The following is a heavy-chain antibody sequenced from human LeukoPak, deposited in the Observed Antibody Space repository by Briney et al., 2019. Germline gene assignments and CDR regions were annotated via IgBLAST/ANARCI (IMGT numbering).Heavy chain of an antibody. D-gene: IGHD2-21*02. J-gene: IGHJ4*02. V-gene: IGHV1-2*06. Sequence: ASVKVSCKASGGTLSSYAISWVRQAPGQGLEWMGRINPNSGGTNYAQKFQGRVTMTRDTSISTAYMELSRLRSDDTAVYYCAREPNRQRNCGGDCYSPPFDYWGQGTLVTVSS. CDR1: GGTLSSYA. CDR3: AREPNRQRNCGGDCYSPPFDY. CDR2: INPNSGGT.